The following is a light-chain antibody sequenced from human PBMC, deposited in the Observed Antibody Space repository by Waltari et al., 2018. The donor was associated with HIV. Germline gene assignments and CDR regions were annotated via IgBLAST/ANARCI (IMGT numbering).Light chain of an antibody. Sequence: EIVLTQSPVTLSLSPGDRATLSCRASQSVRNTYLAWYQQKPGQAPRLLIYGASSRATGIPDRFSGSGSGTDFTLTISGLEPEDFAVYYCQQYGTSPRTFGQGTKVEIK. CDR2: GAS. J-gene: IGKJ1*01. V-gene: IGKV3-20*01. CDR3: QQYGTSPRT. CDR1: QSVRNTY.